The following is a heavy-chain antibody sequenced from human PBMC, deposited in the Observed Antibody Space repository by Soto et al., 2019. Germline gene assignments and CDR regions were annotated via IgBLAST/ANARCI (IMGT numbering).Heavy chain of an antibody. D-gene: IGHD2-15*01. Sequence: SVKVSCKASGGTFSSYTISWVRQAPGQGLEWTGRIIPILGIANYAQKFQGRVTITADKSTSTAYMELNSLRYEDTAVYYCARDNVYCSDTSCPVFDCWGQGALVTVSS. J-gene: IGHJ4*02. CDR1: GGTFSSYT. CDR3: ARDNVYCSDTSCPVFDC. CDR2: IIPILGIA. V-gene: IGHV1-69*04.